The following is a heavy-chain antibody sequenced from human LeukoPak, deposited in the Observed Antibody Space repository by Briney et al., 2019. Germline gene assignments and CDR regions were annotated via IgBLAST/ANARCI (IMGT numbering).Heavy chain of an antibody. V-gene: IGHV3-64*01. CDR3: AREVVGYSYGYVDY. Sequence: GGSLRLSCAASGFTFSSYGMHWVRQAPGKGLEYVSAISSNGGSTYYANSVKGRFTISRDNSKNTLYLQMGSLRAEDMAVYYCAREVVGYSYGYVDYWGQGTLVTVSS. CDR1: GFTFSSYG. CDR2: ISSNGGST. D-gene: IGHD5-18*01. J-gene: IGHJ4*02.